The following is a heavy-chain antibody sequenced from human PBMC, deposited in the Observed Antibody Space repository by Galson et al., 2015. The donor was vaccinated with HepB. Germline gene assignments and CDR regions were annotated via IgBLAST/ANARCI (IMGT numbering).Heavy chain of an antibody. CDR3: ARAWGYYESSDY. CDR1: GFTFSHAW. CDR2: TSSDGRNK. D-gene: IGHD3-22*01. V-gene: IGHV3-30*03. Sequence: SLRLSCAASGFTFSHAWMSWVRQAPGKGLEWVAVTSSDGRNKYYGDSVKGRFTASRDNPNSTLYLQMTNLRPEDTAMYYCARAWGYYESSDYWGQGTLITVSS. J-gene: IGHJ4*02.